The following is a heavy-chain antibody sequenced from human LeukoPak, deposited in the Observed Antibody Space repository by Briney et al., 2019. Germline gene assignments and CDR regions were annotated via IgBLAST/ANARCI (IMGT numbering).Heavy chain of an antibody. CDR2: ISGSGGST. CDR1: GFTISSYA. D-gene: IGHD3-3*01. J-gene: IGHJ2*01. V-gene: IGHV3-23*01. Sequence: GGSLRLSCAASGFTISSYAMSWVRQAPGKGLEWVSAISGSGGSTYYADSVKGRFTISRATSKNTLYLQMNSLRAEDTAVYYCAKDRSLVTIFGVVGYFDLWGRGTLVTVSS. CDR3: AKDRSLVTIFGVVGYFDL.